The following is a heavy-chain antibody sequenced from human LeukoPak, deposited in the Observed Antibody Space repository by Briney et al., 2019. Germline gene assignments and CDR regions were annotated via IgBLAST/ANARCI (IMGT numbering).Heavy chain of an antibody. CDR1: GFTFSSYW. CDR2: INSDGSST. Sequence: PGGSLRLSCAASGFTFSSYWMHWVRQAPGNGLVWVSRINSDGSSTSYADSVKGRFTISRDNAKNTLYLQMNSLRAEDTAVYYCARQLVLDYWGQGTLVTVSS. D-gene: IGHD6-6*01. J-gene: IGHJ4*02. CDR3: ARQLVLDY. V-gene: IGHV3-74*01.